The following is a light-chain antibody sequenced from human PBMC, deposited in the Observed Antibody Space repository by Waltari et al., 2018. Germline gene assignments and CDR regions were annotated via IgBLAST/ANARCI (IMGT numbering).Light chain of an antibody. J-gene: IGLJ3*02. CDR3: CAYVGRTTWV. CDR2: EVN. CDR1: SSDIGDHIL. V-gene: IGLV2-23*02. Sequence: QSALTQPASVSGSPGQSITISCTGTSSDIGDHILVYWYQLHPGKAPNLILYEVNQRPSGVSYRFSGSKSVYTAYLTISWLQAEDEAHYYCCAYVGRTTWVFGGGTSLTVL.